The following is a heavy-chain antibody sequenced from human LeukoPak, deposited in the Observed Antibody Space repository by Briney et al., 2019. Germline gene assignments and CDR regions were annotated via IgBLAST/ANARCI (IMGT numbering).Heavy chain of an antibody. CDR3: ARESRGCYYFDY. J-gene: IGHJ4*02. V-gene: IGHV3-48*02. D-gene: IGHD6-19*01. CDR1: EFTFSSYS. Sequence: PGGSLRLSCTASEFTFSSYSMNWVRQAPGKGLEWLSYISSSGITIYYADSVKGRFTISRDNAKNSLFLQMNSLRDEDTAVYYCARESRGCYYFDYWGQGTLVTVSS. CDR2: ISSSGITI.